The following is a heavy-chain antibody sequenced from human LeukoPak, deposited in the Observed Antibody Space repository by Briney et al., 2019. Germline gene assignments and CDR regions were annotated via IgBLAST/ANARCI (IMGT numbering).Heavy chain of an antibody. J-gene: IGHJ6*02. CDR3: ARGTTVDYYYGMDV. CDR2: IIPIFGTA. V-gene: IGHV1-69*13. CDR1: GYTFTSYA. Sequence: VASVTVSCKASGYTFTSYAISWVRQAPGQGLEWMGGIIPIFGTANYAQKFQGRVTITADESTSTAYMELSSLRSEDTAVYYCARGTTVDYYYGMDVWGQGTTVTVSS. D-gene: IGHD4-17*01.